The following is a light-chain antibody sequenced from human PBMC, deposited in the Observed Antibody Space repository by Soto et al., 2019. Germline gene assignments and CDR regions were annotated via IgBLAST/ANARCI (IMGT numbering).Light chain of an antibody. CDR1: QGISTY. CDR2: AAS. J-gene: IGKJ1*01. V-gene: IGKV1-39*01. CDR3: KQSYSTTWT. Sequence: DIQMTQSPSSLSESAGDRVTITCRASQGISTYLNWYQQKPGKAPKLLIYAASSLQSGVPSRFSGSGSETDFTLTISSLQPEDFATYSCKQSYSTTWTFGQGTTGDI.